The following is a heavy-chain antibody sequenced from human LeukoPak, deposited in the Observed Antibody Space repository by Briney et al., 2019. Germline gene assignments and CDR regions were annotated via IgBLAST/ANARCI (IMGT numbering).Heavy chain of an antibody. CDR3: ARQGDYYDSSGYYY. Sequence: SVTVSFKASGGTFSSYAISWVRQAPAQGLEWMGGIIPIFGTANYAQKFQGRVTITTDESTSTAYMELSSLRSEDTAVYYCARQGDYYDSSGYYYWGQGTLVTVSS. CDR2: IIPIFGTA. J-gene: IGHJ4*02. CDR1: GGTFSSYA. D-gene: IGHD3-22*01. V-gene: IGHV1-69*05.